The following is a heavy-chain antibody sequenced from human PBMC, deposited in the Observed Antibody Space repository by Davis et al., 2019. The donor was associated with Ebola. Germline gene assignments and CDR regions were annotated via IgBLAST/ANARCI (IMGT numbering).Heavy chain of an antibody. CDR2: ISSSGHI. Sequence: GESLKISCAGSGFTFSSYSMNWVRQAPGKGLEWVSSISSSGHIFYADSLKGRFTISRDSAKNSLYLQMNSLRVEDTAVYYCAREITMIVVVGAFDIWGQGTMVTVSS. V-gene: IGHV3-21*01. CDR3: AREITMIVVVGAFDI. D-gene: IGHD3-22*01. J-gene: IGHJ3*02. CDR1: GFTFSSYS.